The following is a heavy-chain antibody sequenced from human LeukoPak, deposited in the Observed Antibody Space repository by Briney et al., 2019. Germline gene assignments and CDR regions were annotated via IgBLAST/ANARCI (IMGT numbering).Heavy chain of an antibody. V-gene: IGHV4-59*01. D-gene: IGHD3-9*01. J-gene: IGHJ4*02. CDR3: ARGLVDILTGYYMDY. CDR1: GGSISSYY. Sequence: SETLSLTCTVSGGSISSYYWSWIRQPPGKGLEWIGYIYYSGSTNYNPSLKSRVTISVDTSKNQFSLKLSSVTAADTAVYYCARGLVDILTGYYMDYWGQGTLVTVSS. CDR2: IYYSGST.